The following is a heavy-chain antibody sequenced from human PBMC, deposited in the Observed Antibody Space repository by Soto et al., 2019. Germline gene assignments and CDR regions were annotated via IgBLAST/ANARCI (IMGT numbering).Heavy chain of an antibody. V-gene: IGHV4-30-2*01. CDR2: IYHSGST. CDR1: GGSISSGGYS. Sequence: SETLSLTCAVSGGSISSGGYSWSWIRQPPGKGLECIGYIYHSGSTYYNPSLKSRVTISVDRSKNQLSLKLSSVTAADTAVYYCARGTTTVTTFDYWGQGPLVTVSS. D-gene: IGHD4-17*01. J-gene: IGHJ4*02. CDR3: ARGTTTVTTFDY.